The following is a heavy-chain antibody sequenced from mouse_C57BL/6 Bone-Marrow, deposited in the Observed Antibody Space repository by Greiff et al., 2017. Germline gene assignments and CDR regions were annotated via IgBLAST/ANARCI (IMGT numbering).Heavy chain of an antibody. D-gene: IGHD2-14*01. CDR3: TRDRGRAIDY. V-gene: IGHV5-9-1*02. CDR1: GFTFSSYA. CDR2: ISSGGDDI. J-gene: IGHJ4*01. Sequence: DVMLVESGEGLVKPGGSLKLSCAASGFTFSSYAMSWVRQTPEKRLEWVAYISSGGDDIYYADNVKGRFTITRDNSRNTLYLQMSSLKSEDTAMYYCTRDRGRAIDYWGQGTSVTVSS.